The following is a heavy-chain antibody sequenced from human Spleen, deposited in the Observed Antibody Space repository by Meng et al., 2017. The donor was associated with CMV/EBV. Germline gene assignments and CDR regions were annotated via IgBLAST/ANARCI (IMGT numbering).Heavy chain of an antibody. CDR3: ARIKGYSGYDWYYFDY. D-gene: IGHD5-12*01. Sequence: GESLKISCAASGFTFSSYAINWVRQAPGKGLEWVSGINGGGFNTYYADSVKGRFTISRDNSNNLVYLQMNGLRPEDTAVYYCARIKGYSGYDWYYFDYWGQGTLVTVSS. J-gene: IGHJ4*02. V-gene: IGHV3-23*01. CDR1: GFTFSSYA. CDR2: INGGGFNT.